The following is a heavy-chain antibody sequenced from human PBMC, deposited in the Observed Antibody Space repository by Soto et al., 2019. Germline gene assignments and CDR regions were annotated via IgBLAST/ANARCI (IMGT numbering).Heavy chain of an antibody. D-gene: IGHD6-13*01. V-gene: IGHV4-59*08. Sequence: SETLSLTCTVSGGSISSYYWSWIRQPPGKGLEWIGYIYYSGSTNYNPSLKSRVTISVGTSKNQFSLKLSSVTAADTAVYYCARQGTRYSSSWYWFDPWGQGTLVTVSS. CDR1: GGSISSYY. J-gene: IGHJ5*02. CDR3: ARQGTRYSSSWYWFDP. CDR2: IYYSGST.